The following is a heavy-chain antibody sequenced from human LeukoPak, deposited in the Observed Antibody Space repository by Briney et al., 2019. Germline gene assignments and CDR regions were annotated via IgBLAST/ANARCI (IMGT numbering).Heavy chain of an antibody. CDR2: ISYDGSNK. Sequence: GGSLRLSCAASGFTFSSYGMHWVRQAPGKGLEWVAVISYDGSNKYYADSVKGRFTISRDNAKDSLYLQINSLRAEDTAFYYCAREPTAPTGQHFDYWGQGTLVTVSS. V-gene: IGHV3-30*03. CDR3: AREPTAPTGQHFDY. D-gene: IGHD1-14*01. J-gene: IGHJ4*02. CDR1: GFTFSSYG.